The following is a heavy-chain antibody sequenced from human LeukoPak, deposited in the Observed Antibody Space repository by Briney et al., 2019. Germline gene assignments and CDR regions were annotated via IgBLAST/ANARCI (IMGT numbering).Heavy chain of an antibody. CDR1: GFTFSSYA. Sequence: GGSLRLSCAASGFTFSSYAMSWVRQAPGKGLEWVGRIKSKTDGGTTDYAAPVKGRFTISRDDSKNTLYLQMNSLKTEDTAVYYCTTGWDNDGRTIDYWGQGTLVTVSS. V-gene: IGHV3-15*01. CDR2: IKSKTDGGTT. D-gene: IGHD1-26*01. CDR3: TTGWDNDGRTIDY. J-gene: IGHJ4*02.